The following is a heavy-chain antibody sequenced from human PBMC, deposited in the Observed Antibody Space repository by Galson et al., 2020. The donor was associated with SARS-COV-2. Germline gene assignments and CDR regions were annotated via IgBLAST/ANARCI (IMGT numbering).Heavy chain of an antibody. Sequence: GGSLRLSCEASGFTFGSYSMNWVRQAPGKGLEWVSSISSSSTYILYADSVKGRFTISRDNAKNSLYLQMNSLRAEDTALYYCARFETGANIGGEEYWGQGTLVTVSS. D-gene: IGHD7-27*01. V-gene: IGHV3-21*01. CDR2: ISSSSTYI. CDR1: GFTFGSYS. CDR3: ARFETGANIGGEEY. J-gene: IGHJ4*02.